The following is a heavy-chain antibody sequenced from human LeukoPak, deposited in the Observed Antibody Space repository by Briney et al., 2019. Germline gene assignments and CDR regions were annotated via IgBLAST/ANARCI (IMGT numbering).Heavy chain of an antibody. CDR3: ARERSSITSYFDY. Sequence: PGGSLRLSCAVSGLIFENYWMTWVRQAPGKGLQWGANIKPDGSATFYVDSVKGRFTISRDNAKRAVFLQMNSLRVEDTAVYYCARERSSITSYFDYWGQGTLVTVSS. CDR1: GLIFENYW. J-gene: IGHJ4*02. V-gene: IGHV3-7*01. D-gene: IGHD1-20*01. CDR2: IKPDGSAT.